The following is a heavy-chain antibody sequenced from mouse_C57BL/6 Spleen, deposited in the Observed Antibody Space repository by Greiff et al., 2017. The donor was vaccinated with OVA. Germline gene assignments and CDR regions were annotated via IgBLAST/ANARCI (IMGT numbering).Heavy chain of an antibody. V-gene: IGHV14-3*01. J-gene: IGHJ4*01. Sequence: EVQLQQSVAELVRPGASVKLSCTASGFNIKNTYMHWVKQRPEQGLEWIGRIDPANGNTKYAPKFQGKATITAATTSNTSYLQLRSLTSEDTAIYYGAIITTVVEDYYAMDYWGQGTSVTVSS. CDR1: GFNIKNTY. CDR3: AIITTVVEDYYAMDY. CDR2: IDPANGNT. D-gene: IGHD1-1*01.